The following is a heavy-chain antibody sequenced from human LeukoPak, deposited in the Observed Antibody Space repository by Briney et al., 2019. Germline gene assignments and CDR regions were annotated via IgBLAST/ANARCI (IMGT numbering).Heavy chain of an antibody. Sequence: GGSLRLSCAASGFTFSSYSMNWVRQAPGKGLEWVSSISSSSSYIYYADSMKGRFTISRDNAKNSLYLQMNSLRAEDTAVYYCARDLWDYGDNGYYWGQGTLVTVSS. V-gene: IGHV3-21*01. J-gene: IGHJ4*02. CDR2: ISSSSSYI. CDR3: ARDLWDYGDNGYY. D-gene: IGHD4-23*01. CDR1: GFTFSSYS.